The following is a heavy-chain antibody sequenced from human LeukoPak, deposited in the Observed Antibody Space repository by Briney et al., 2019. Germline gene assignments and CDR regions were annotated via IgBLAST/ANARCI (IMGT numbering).Heavy chain of an antibody. CDR1: GFTFSIYA. CDR3: AKDLAGTKSVDWFDP. D-gene: IGHD6-19*01. V-gene: IGHV3-23*01. CDR2: ISGSGGST. J-gene: IGHJ5*02. Sequence: GGSLRLSCAASGFTFSIYAMSWVRQAPGKGLEWVSAISGSGGSTYYADSVKGRFTISRDNSKNTLYLQMNSLRAEDTAVYYCAKDLAGTKSVDWFDPWGQGTLVTVSS.